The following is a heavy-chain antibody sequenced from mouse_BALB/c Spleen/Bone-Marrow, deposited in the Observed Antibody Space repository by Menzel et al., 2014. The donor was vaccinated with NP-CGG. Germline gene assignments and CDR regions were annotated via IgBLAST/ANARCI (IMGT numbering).Heavy chain of an antibody. J-gene: IGHJ4*01. V-gene: IGHV3-1*02. CDR3: ARTDGYYAMDY. CDR2: IHYSGYT. CDR1: GYSITSGYS. D-gene: IGHD2-3*01. Sequence: VQLQQSGPDLVKPSHSLSLTCTVTGYSITSGYSCHWIRQFPGNILEWMGYIHYSGYTNYNPSLKSRISITRDTSKNQFFLQLNSVTTEDTATYYCARTDGYYAMDYWGQGTSVTVSS.